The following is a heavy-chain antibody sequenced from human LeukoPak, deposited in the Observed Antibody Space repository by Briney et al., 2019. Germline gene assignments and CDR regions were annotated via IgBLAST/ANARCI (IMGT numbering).Heavy chain of an antibody. V-gene: IGHV3-30*02. CDR3: AREGRNIVVVVAATPGAFDI. J-gene: IGHJ3*02. CDR2: IRYDGSNK. CDR1: GFTFSSYG. D-gene: IGHD2-15*01. Sequence: GGSLRLSCAASGFTFSSYGMHWVRQAPGKGLEWVAFIRYDGSNKYYADSVKGRFTISRVNAKNSLYLQMNSLRAEDTAVYYCAREGRNIVVVVAATPGAFDIWGQGTMVTVSS.